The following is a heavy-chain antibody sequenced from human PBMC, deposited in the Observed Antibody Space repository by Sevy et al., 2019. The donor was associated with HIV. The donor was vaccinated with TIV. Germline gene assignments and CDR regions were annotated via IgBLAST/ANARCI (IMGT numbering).Heavy chain of an antibody. CDR1: GFTFSSYW. Sequence: GGSLKISCAASGFTFSSYWMHWVRQAPGKGPVWVSGVNSDGSSTNYADSVKGRFTMSRDSAKNTLYLQMNSLRAEDTAVYFCVAANTWQDYWGQGTLVTVSS. V-gene: IGHV3-74*01. D-gene: IGHD2-15*01. J-gene: IGHJ4*02. CDR2: VNSDGSST. CDR3: VAANTWQDY.